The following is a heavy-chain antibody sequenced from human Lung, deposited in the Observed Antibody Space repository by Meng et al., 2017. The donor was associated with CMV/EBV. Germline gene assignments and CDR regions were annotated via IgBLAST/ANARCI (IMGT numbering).Heavy chain of an antibody. J-gene: IGHJ5*02. CDR3: ARGRSSTRYCSSTSCYSRGWIWFDP. V-gene: IGHV4-34*01. D-gene: IGHD2-2*01. Sequence: WRWLRQPPGKGLEWIGEITHSGSTNYNPSLKSRVTISVDTSKNQFSLKLSSVTAADTAVYYCARGRSSTRYCSSTSCYSRGWIWFDPWGQGTLVTVSS. CDR2: ITHSGST.